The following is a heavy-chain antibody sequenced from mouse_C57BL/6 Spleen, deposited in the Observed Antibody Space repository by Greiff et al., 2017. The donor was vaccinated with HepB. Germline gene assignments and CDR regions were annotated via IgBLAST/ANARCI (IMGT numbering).Heavy chain of an antibody. CDR3: ARSYYGSSYYAMDY. CDR1: GFTFSSYA. J-gene: IGHJ4*01. V-gene: IGHV5-4*01. CDR2: ISDGGSYT. D-gene: IGHD1-1*01. Sequence: EVHLVESGGGLVKPGGSLKLSCAASGFTFSSYAMSWVRQTPEKRLEWVATISDGGSYTYYPDNVKGRFTISRDNAKNNLYLQMSHLKSEDTAMYYCARSYYGSSYYAMDYWGQGTSVTVSS.